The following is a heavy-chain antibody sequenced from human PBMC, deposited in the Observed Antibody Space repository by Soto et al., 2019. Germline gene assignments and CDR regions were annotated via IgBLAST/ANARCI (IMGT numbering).Heavy chain of an antibody. V-gene: IGHV1-46*03. CDR3: ARGSAPLLRYFDWSTADDAFDI. D-gene: IGHD3-9*01. J-gene: IGHJ3*02. CDR1: GYTFTSYY. Sequence: ASVKVSCKASGYTFTSYYMHWVRQAPGQGLEWMGIINPSGGSTSYAQKFQGRVTMTRDTSTSTVYMELSSLRSEDTAVYYCARGSAPLLRYFDWSTADDAFDIWGQGTMVTVS. CDR2: INPSGGST.